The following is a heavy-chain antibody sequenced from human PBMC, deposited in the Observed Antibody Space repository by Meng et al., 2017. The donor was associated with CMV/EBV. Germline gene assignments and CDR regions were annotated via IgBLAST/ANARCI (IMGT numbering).Heavy chain of an antibody. J-gene: IGHJ5*02. CDR1: AFTFSAYY. V-gene: IGHV3-11*01. CDR2: ISSSGGTI. D-gene: IGHD4-17*01. CDR3: ARDLLYGEGWFDP. Sequence: AASAFTFSAYYMSWIRQAPGKGLEWVSYISSSGGTIYYADSVKGRFTISRDNAKNSLYLQMSSLRAEDTAMYYCARDLLYGEGWFDPWGQGTLVTVSS.